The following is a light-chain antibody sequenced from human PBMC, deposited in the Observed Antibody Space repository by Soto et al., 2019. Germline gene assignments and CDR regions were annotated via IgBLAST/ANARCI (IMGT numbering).Light chain of an antibody. Sequence: QSVLTQPASVSGSPGQSITISCTGTSSDVGRYNYVSWYQQHPGKAPKLVIYEVSNRPSGVSNRFSGSKSGNTASLTISGLQTEDEADYYCSSYTSTSTRCVFGSGTKVTVL. CDR1: SSDVGRYNY. CDR3: SSYTSTSTRCV. CDR2: EVS. J-gene: IGLJ1*01. V-gene: IGLV2-14*01.